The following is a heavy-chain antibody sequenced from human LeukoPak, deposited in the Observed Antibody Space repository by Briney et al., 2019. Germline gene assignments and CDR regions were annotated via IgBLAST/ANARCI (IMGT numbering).Heavy chain of an antibody. V-gene: IGHV3-30*18. CDR3: AKDCSGGSCYYFDY. CDR1: GFTFSSYG. J-gene: IGHJ4*02. CDR2: ISYDGSNK. Sequence: GRSLRLSCAASGFTFSSYGMHWVRQAPGKGLEWVAVISYDGSNKYYADSVKGRFTISRDNSKNTLYLQMDSLRAEDTAVYYCAKDCSGGSCYYFDYWGQGTLVTVSS. D-gene: IGHD2-15*01.